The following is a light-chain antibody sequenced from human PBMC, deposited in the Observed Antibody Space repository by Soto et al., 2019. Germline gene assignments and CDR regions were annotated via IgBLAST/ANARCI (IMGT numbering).Light chain of an antibody. J-gene: IGKJ1*01. V-gene: IGKV1-33*01. CDR2: DAS. Sequence: DIQMTQSPSSLSASVGDRITITCQASQDIGNYVNWYQQKPGKAPKLMIYDASALESGVPSRFSGSGSGTDFTFTISSLQPEDFATYYCQKYNSAPWTFGQGTKVEIK. CDR1: QDIGNY. CDR3: QKYNSAPWT.